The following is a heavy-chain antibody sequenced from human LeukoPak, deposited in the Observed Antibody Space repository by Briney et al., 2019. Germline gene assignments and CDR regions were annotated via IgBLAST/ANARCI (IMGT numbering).Heavy chain of an antibody. CDR1: GFTFSHYF. CDR2: IGTIASIT. Sequence: GGSLRLSCAASGFTFSHYFMSWIRQAPGKGLEWVSYIGTIASITYYGDSVRGRFTISRDDAKNSLCLQMNSLRVEDTAVYYCARGGANNWFDPWGQGTLVTVSS. CDR3: ARGGANNWFDP. V-gene: IGHV3-11*04. J-gene: IGHJ5*02. D-gene: IGHD1-26*01.